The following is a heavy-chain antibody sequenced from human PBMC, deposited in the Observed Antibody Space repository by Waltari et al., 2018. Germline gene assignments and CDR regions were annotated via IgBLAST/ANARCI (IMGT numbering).Heavy chain of an antibody. CDR2: ISSSSSTI. CDR1: GFTFSSYS. Sequence: EVQLVESGGGLVQPGGSLRLSCAASGFTFSSYSMNWVRQAPGKGLEWVSYISSSSSTIYYADSVKGLFTISRDNAKNSLYLQMNSLRAEDTAVYYCARGNSAVLPASFDPWGQGTLVTVSS. CDR3: ARGNSAVLPASFDP. V-gene: IGHV3-48*01. J-gene: IGHJ5*02. D-gene: IGHD1-7*01.